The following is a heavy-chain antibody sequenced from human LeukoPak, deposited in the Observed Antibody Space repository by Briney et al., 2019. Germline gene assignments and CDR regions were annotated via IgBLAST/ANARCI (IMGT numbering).Heavy chain of an antibody. CDR3: ASELELLIDY. CDR2: ISSSSSYI. J-gene: IGHJ4*02. CDR1: GFTFSSYS. V-gene: IGHV3-21*01. D-gene: IGHD1-7*01. Sequence: GGSLRLSCAASGFTFSSYSMNWVRQAPGKGLEWVSSISSSSSYIYYADSVKGRFTTSRDNAKNSLYLQMNSLRAEDTAVYYCASELELLIDYWGQGTLVTVSS.